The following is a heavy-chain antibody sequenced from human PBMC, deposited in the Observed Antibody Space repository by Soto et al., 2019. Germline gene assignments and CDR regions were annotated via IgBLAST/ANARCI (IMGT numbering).Heavy chain of an antibody. CDR1: GFTVSSNY. V-gene: IGHV3-66*01. CDR2: IYSGGST. D-gene: IGHD2-15*01. CDR3: ARGSRSYCSGGSCYSNYYYYMDV. Sequence: GGSLRLSCAASGFTVSSNYMSWVRQAPGKGLEWVSVIYSGGSTYYADSVKGRFTISRDNSKNTLYLQMNSLRAEDTAVYYCARGSRSYCSGGSCYSNYYYYMDVWGKGTTVTVSS. J-gene: IGHJ6*03.